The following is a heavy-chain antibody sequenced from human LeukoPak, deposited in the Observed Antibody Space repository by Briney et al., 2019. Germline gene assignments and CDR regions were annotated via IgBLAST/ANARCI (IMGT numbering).Heavy chain of an antibody. D-gene: IGHD3-3*01. CDR1: GFSFSDSV. CDR2: ISHDVKTT. J-gene: IGHJ5*02. V-gene: IGHV3-30*04. Sequence: GGSLRLSCVASGFSFSDSVIHWVRQAPGKGLEWVAVISHDVKTTYYADSVKGRFTISRDNSKNTLYLQMNSLRAEDTAVYYCAKDSKVDRGVYYDFWSGYYDNWFDPWGQGTLVTVSS. CDR3: AKDSKVDRGVYYDFWSGYYDNWFDP.